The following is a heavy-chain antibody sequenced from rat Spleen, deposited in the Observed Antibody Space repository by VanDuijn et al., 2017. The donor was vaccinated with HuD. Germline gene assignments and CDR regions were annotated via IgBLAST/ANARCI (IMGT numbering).Heavy chain of an antibody. CDR1: GFSFSDYN. D-gene: IGHD3-8*01. CDR2: IIYDGSAT. V-gene: IGHV5-7*01. J-gene: IGHJ1*01. Sequence: EVQLVESGGGLVQPGRSLKLSCAASGFSFSDYNMAWVRQAPKKGLEWVATIIYDGSATYYRDSVKGRFTLSRDNAKSTLFLQMGSLRSEDTATYYCARQSHYWYFDFWGPGTMVTVSS. CDR3: ARQSHYWYFDF.